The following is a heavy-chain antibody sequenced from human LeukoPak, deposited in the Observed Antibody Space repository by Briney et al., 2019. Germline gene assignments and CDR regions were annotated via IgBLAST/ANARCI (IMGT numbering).Heavy chain of an antibody. J-gene: IGHJ4*02. Sequence: GGSLRLSCAASGFTFSSYAMTWVRQAPGKGLEWVSAISGSGGATYYADSVKGRFTISRDNSKNTLYLQMNSLRAEDTAVYYCAKSTVTTGDWYFDYWGQGTLVTASS. CDR1: GFTFSSYA. V-gene: IGHV3-23*01. D-gene: IGHD4-17*01. CDR2: ISGSGGAT. CDR3: AKSTVTTGDWYFDY.